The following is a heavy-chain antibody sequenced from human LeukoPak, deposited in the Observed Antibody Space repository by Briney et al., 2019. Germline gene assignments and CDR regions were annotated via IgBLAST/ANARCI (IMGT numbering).Heavy chain of an antibody. V-gene: IGHV1-69*13. J-gene: IGHJ5*02. CDR2: IIPIFGTA. Sequence: ASVKVSCKASGGTFISYAISWVRQAPGQGLEWMGGIIPIFGTANYAQKFQGRVTITADESTSTAYMELSSLRSEDTAVYYCARLGPFYDSSGYGEYNWFDPWGQGTLVTVSS. CDR3: ARLGPFYDSSGYGEYNWFDP. D-gene: IGHD3-22*01. CDR1: GGTFISYA.